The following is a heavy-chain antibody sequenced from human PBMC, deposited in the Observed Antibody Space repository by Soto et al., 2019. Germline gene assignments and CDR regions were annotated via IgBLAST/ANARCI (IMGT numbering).Heavy chain of an antibody. Sequence: ASVKVSCKASGYTFTGYYMHWVRQAPGQGLEWMGWINPNSGGTNYAQKFQGRVTVTRDTSISTAYMELSRLRSDDTAVYYCATRYSGYAGYFDYWGQGTLVTVSS. J-gene: IGHJ4*02. CDR3: ATRYSGYAGYFDY. D-gene: IGHD5-12*01. CDR2: INPNSGGT. V-gene: IGHV1-2*02. CDR1: GYTFTGYY.